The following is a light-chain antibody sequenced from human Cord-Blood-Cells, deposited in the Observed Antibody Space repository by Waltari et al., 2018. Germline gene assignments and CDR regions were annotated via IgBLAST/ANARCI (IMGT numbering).Light chain of an antibody. CDR1: QSVTSY. Sequence: DIVLTQSAATLPLSPGERSTLSCRASQSVTSYLAWYQQKPGQAPRLLIYDASNRATGIPARFSGSGSGTDFTLTISSLEPEDFAVYYCQQRSNWPRTFGQGTKVEIK. CDR2: DAS. J-gene: IGKJ1*01. V-gene: IGKV3-11*01. CDR3: QQRSNWPRT.